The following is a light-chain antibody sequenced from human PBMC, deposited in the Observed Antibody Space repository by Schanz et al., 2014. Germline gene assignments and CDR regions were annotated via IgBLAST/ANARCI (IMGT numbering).Light chain of an antibody. CDR2: GAF. CDR1: QSVSSSF. CDR3: QQYDAWPRT. V-gene: IGKV3-15*01. Sequence: EIVLTQSPGTLSLSPGERATLSCRASQSVSSSFLAWYQQKPGQAPRLLISGAFTRATGIPARFSGSGSGTEFTLTISSLQSEDFAVYYCQQYDAWPRTFGQGTKLEIK. J-gene: IGKJ2*01.